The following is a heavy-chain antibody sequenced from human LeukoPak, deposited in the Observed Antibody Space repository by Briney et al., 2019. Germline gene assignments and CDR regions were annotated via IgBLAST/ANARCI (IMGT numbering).Heavy chain of an antibody. CDR3: AKVGESGGVWKYYFDY. D-gene: IGHD2-8*02. Sequence: PGGSLRLPCAASGFTFSSYAMSWVRQAPGKGLEWVSAISGGGGSTYYTDSVKGRFTISRDNSKNTLYLQMSSLRAEDTAVYYCAKVGESGGVWKYYFDYWGQGTLVTVSS. CDR1: GFTFSSYA. J-gene: IGHJ4*02. CDR2: ISGGGGST. V-gene: IGHV3-23*01.